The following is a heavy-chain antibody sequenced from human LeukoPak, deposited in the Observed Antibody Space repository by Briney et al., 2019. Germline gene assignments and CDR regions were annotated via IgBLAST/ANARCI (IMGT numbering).Heavy chain of an antibody. D-gene: IGHD2-8*02. CDR2: TSYDGTNK. V-gene: IGHV3-33*01. J-gene: IGHJ4*02. CDR1: GFTFSDYG. Sequence: PGGSLRLSCAASGFTFSDYGMHWVRQAPGKGLEWVAVTSYDGTNKYYADSVRGPFTISRDNSKNTLYLQMNSLRAEDTAVYYCARASSSSYWCGVDYWGQGTLVTVSS. CDR3: ARASSSSYWCGVDY.